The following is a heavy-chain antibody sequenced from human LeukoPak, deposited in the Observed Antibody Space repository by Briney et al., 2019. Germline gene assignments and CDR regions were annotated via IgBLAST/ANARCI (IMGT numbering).Heavy chain of an antibody. CDR2: ISGSGPDI. J-gene: IGHJ4*02. V-gene: IGHV3-11*01. Sequence: GGSLRLSCAAPGFTFSDYYMSWICQVPGRGLEWVSYISGSGPDIFYADSVKGQFTISRDNAENSLYLQMSSLRAEDTAVYYCARGRDTVVWSQGTLVTVSS. CDR1: GFTFSDYY. CDR3: ARGRDTVV. D-gene: IGHD2-15*01.